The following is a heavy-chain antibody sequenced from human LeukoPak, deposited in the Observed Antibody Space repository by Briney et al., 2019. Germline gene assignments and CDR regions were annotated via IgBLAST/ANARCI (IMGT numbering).Heavy chain of an antibody. Sequence: GALVKVSCKASGGTFSSYAISWVRQAPGQGLEWMGGIIPIFGTANYAQKFQGRVTITADESTSTAYMELSSLRSEDTAVYYCARENVDIVATQTGYIDYWGQGTLVTVSS. D-gene: IGHD5-12*01. CDR1: GGTFSSYA. CDR2: IIPIFGTA. CDR3: ARENVDIVATQTGYIDY. J-gene: IGHJ4*02. V-gene: IGHV1-69*13.